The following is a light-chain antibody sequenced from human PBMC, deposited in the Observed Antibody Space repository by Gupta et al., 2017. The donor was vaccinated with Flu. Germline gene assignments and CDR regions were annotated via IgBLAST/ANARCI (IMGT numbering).Light chain of an antibody. Sequence: GQSITISCTGTSSDVGGYNYVSWYQQHPGKAPKLMIYEVSNRPSGVSNRFSGSKSGNTASLTISGLQAEDEADYYCSSYTTSTLVVFGGGTKLTVL. CDR2: EVS. CDR1: SSDVGGYNY. CDR3: SSYTTSTLVV. J-gene: IGLJ2*01. V-gene: IGLV2-14*01.